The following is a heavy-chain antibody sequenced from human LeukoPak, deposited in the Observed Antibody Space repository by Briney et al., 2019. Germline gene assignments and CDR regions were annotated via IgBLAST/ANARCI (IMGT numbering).Heavy chain of an antibody. D-gene: IGHD3-9*01. Sequence: ASVKVSCKASGYTFTSYYMHWVRQAPGQRLEWMGIINPSGGSTSYAQKFQGRVTMTRDTSTSTVYMELSSLRSEDTAVFFFARGSRPTIWSGYFDYWGQGTLVTVSS. J-gene: IGHJ4*02. CDR1: GYTFTSYY. CDR3: ARGSRPTIWSGYFDY. V-gene: IGHV1-46*03. CDR2: INPSGGST.